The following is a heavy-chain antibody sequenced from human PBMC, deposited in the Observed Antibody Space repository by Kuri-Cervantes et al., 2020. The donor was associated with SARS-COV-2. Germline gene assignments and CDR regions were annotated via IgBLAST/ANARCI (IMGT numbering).Heavy chain of an antibody. J-gene: IGHJ6*03. CDR2: ISWNSGSI. D-gene: IGHD2-2*01. CDR3: ARAGYCSSTGCYYYYYYYMDV. CDR1: GFTFDDYA. Sequence: LKISCAASGFTFDDYAMHWVRQAPGKGLEWVSGISWNSGSIGYADSVKGRFTISRDNAKNSLYLQMNSLRAEDTAVYYCARAGYCSSTGCYYYYYYYMDVWGKGTTVTVSS. V-gene: IGHV3-9*01.